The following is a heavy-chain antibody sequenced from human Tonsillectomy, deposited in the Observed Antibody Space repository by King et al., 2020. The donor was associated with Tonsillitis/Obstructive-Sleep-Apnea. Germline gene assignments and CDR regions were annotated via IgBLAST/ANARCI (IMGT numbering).Heavy chain of an antibody. CDR2: IDPSDSYT. CDR3: ARGGIGYDFAFDI. D-gene: IGHD5-12*01. CDR1: GYSFTSYW. J-gene: IGHJ3*02. V-gene: IGHV5-10-1*01. Sequence: QLVQSGAEVKEPGASLRISCKGSGYSFTSYWINWVRQMPGKGLEWMGRIDPSDSYTNYSPSFQGHVTFSVDKSISTAHLQWSSLRASDNAMYYCARGGIGYDFAFDIWGQGTMVTVS.